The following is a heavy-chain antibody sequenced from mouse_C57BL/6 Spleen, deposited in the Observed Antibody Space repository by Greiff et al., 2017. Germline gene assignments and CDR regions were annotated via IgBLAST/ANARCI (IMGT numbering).Heavy chain of an antibody. J-gene: IGHJ4*01. CDR3: ARGDDYVNYAMDY. D-gene: IGHD2-4*01. V-gene: IGHV1-82*01. CDR1: GYAFSSSW. Sequence: VQLQQSGPELVKPGASVKISCKASGYAFSSSWMNWVKQRPGKGLEWIGRIYPGDGDTNYNGKFKGKATLTADKSSSTAYMQLSSLTSEDSAVYFCARGDDYVNYAMDYWGQGTSVTVSS. CDR2: IYPGDGDT.